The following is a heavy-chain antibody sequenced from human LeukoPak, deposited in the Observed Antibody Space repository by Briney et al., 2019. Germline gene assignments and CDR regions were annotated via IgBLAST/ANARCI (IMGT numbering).Heavy chain of an antibody. D-gene: IGHD2-2*01. CDR1: GGSISSSSYY. CDR2: IYYSGST. J-gene: IGHJ5*02. V-gene: IGHV4-39*01. CDR3: ASLFSVPAAPFDP. Sequence: SETLSLTCTVSGGSISSSSYYWGCIRQPPGKGLECIGSIYYSGSTYYNPSLKSRVTISVDTSKNQFSLKLSSVTAAGTAVYYCASLFSVPAAPFDPWGQGTLVTVSS.